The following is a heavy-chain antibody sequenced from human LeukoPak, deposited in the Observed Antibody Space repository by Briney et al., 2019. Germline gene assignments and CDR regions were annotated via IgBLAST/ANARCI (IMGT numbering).Heavy chain of an antibody. J-gene: IGHJ6*04. CDR3: AVTTASRGGMDV. CDR2: IYHSGST. V-gene: IGHV4-30-2*01. CDR1: GGSISSGGYY. D-gene: IGHD3-22*01. Sequence: SETLSLTCTVSGGSISSGGYYWSWIRQHPGKGLEWIGYIYHSGSTYYNPSLKSRVTISVDRSKNQFSLKLSSVTAADTAVYYCAVTTASRGGMDVWGKGTTVTVSS.